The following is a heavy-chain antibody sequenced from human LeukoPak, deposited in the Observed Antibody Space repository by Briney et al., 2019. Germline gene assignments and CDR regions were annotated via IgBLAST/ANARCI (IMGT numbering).Heavy chain of an antibody. CDR1: GFTFSDYW. CDR2: IKQDGSAK. J-gene: IGHJ4*02. V-gene: IGHV3-7*01. Sequence: GSLRLSCTASGFTFSDYWMTWVRQAPGKGLEWVANIKQDGSAKYYEDSVKGRFTISRDNAKNSLYLQMDSLRVEDTATYYCARWRGSTSERSDYWGQGTLVTVSS. D-gene: IGHD2-2*01. CDR3: ARWRGSTSERSDY.